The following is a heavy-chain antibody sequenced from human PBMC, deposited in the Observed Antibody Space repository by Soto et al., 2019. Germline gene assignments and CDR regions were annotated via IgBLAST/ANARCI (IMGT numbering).Heavy chain of an antibody. V-gene: IGHV3-23*01. Sequence: EVQLLESGGGLVQPGGSLRLSCAASGFTFSSYAMSWVRQAPGKGLEWVSAISGSGGSTYYADSVKGRFTISRDNSKNPRYLQMNSLRAEETAVYCCAKGGLEIVGTGGVFFDYWGQGTLVTVSS. CDR1: GFTFSSYA. D-gene: IGHD5-12*01. CDR3: AKGGLEIVGTGGVFFDY. CDR2: ISGSGGST. J-gene: IGHJ4*02.